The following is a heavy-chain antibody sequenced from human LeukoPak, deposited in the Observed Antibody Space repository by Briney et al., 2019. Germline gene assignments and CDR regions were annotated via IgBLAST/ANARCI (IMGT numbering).Heavy chain of an antibody. V-gene: IGHV3-21*04. CDR3: ARETPRRGETRDGYR. Sequence: WGALRISCAASGFTFSSYSMNLVRQAPGKGLEWVASISSSGKNIYNADSLKGRFTISRDNSKNTLYLQMNSLRAEDTAVYYCARETPRRGETRDGYRWGQGTVVTVSS. D-gene: IGHD5-24*01. J-gene: IGHJ4*02. CDR2: ISSSGKNI. CDR1: GFTFSSYS.